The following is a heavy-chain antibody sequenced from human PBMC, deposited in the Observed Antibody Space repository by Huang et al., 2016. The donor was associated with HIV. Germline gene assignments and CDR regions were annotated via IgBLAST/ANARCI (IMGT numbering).Heavy chain of an antibody. CDR3: ALKGDSSGWEYFRH. CDR2: ISYEGSNK. D-gene: IGHD6-19*01. Sequence: QVQLVESGGGVVQPVRSLRLSCAASGFIFSNYGMHWVRQAPGKGLVWVAVISYEGSNKYYADSVKGRFSISRDNSKNTLYLQMNSLRAEDTAVYYCALKGDSSGWEYFRHWGQGTLVTVSS. J-gene: IGHJ1*01. V-gene: IGHV3-30*03. CDR1: GFIFSNYG.